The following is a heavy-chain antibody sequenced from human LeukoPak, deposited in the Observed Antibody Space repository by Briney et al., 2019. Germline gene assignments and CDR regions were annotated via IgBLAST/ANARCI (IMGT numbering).Heavy chain of an antibody. CDR3: SRGAGTMLCYIYV. J-gene: IGHJ6*03. D-gene: IGHD1-7*01. CDR1: GFTFSTFP. V-gene: IGHV3-30*16. CDR2: ISNDGVNQ. Sequence: GGSLRLSCAASGFTFSTFPMHWVRQAPGKGLQWVAVISNDGVNQYYADSAKGRFTISRDNSKNTLFLQMNSLITEDTAVYYCSRGAGTMLCYIYVWGKGTTVTVS.